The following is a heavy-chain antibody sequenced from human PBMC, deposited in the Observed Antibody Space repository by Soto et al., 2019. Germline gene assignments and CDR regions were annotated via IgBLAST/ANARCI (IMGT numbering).Heavy chain of an antibody. CDR1: GYTLTSYG. V-gene: IGHV1-18*04. CDR3: AREQAAYDAFDI. D-gene: IGHD6-25*01. CDR2: ISAYNGNT. Sequence: ASLKGPCKASGYTLTSYGISWVRQAPGQGLEWMGWISAYNGNTNYAQKLQGRVTMTTDTSTSTAYMELRSLRSDDTAVYYCAREQAAYDAFDIWGQGTMVTVSS. J-gene: IGHJ3*02.